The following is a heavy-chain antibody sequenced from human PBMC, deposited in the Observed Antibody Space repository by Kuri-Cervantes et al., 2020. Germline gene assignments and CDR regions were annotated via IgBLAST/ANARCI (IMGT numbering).Heavy chain of an antibody. CDR3: AVEKISGWYVEGIVDY. J-gene: IGHJ4*02. D-gene: IGHD6-19*01. V-gene: IGHV3-7*01. Sequence: GESLKISCAASGFTFDDYAMHWVRQAPGKGLEWVANIKQDGSEKYYVDSVKGRFTISRDNAKNTLYLQMNSLRAEDTAVYYCAVEKISGWYVEGIVDYWGQGTLVTVSS. CDR1: GFTFDDYA. CDR2: IKQDGSEK.